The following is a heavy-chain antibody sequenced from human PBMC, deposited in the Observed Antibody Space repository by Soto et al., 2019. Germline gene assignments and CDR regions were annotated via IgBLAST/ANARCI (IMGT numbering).Heavy chain of an antibody. D-gene: IGHD2-15*01. V-gene: IGHV1-8*01. J-gene: IGHJ3*02. CDR3: ARTGLVGAGSDAFDI. Sequence: ASVKVSCKASGYTFTSYDINWVRQATGKRLEWMGWMNPNSGNTGYAQKFQGRVTMTRNTSISTAYMELSSLRSEDTAVYYCARTGLVGAGSDAFDIWGQGTMVTVSS. CDR1: GYTFTSYD. CDR2: MNPNSGNT.